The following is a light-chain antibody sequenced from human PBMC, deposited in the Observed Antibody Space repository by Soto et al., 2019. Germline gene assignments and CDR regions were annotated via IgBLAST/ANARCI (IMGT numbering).Light chain of an antibody. J-gene: IGLJ2*01. V-gene: IGLV2-14*01. CDR2: EVS. CDR3: SSYTTIRTVV. Sequence: QSALTQPASVSGSPGQSITISCTGTSSDVGGYNYVSWYQQHPGKAPKLMIYEVSNRPSGIYDLFSGFKSANTAYLTISGVQPEDDAYYHCSSYTTIRTVVFGGGTKLTVL. CDR1: SSDVGGYNY.